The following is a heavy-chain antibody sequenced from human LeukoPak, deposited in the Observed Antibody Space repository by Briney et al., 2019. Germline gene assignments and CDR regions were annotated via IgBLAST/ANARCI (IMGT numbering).Heavy chain of an antibody. CDR1: GYTFTGYY. CDR3: ARVPGSSGWDYYYYMDV. J-gene: IGHJ6*03. Sequence: ASVKVSCKASGYTFTGYYMHWVRQAPGQGLEWMGWINPNSGGTNYAQKFQGRVTMTRDTSISTAYMELSRLRSDDTAVYYCARVPGSSGWDYYYYMDVWGKGTTVTVSS. CDR2: INPNSGGT. V-gene: IGHV1-2*02. D-gene: IGHD6-19*01.